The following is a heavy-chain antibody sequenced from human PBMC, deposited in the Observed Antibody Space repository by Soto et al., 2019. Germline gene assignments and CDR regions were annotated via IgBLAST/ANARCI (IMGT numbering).Heavy chain of an antibody. V-gene: IGHV4-4*02. CDR3: ASLPATSDFDY. CDR1: GGSISSSNW. CDR2: IYHSGST. Sequence: QVQLQESGPGLVKPSGTLSLTCAVSGGSISSSNWWSWVRQPPGKGLEWIGEIYHSGSTNYNPSHKXRXTXSVXKSKNQFSLKLSSVTAADTAVYYCASLPATSDFDYWGQGTLVTVSS. D-gene: IGHD2-2*01. J-gene: IGHJ4*02.